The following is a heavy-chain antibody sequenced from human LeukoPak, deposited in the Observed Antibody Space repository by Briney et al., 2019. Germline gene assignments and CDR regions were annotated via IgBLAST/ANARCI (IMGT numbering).Heavy chain of an antibody. V-gene: IGHV3-23*01. CDR3: TKDRRQWVVPYFDS. CDR2: ISSGGNT. J-gene: IGHJ4*02. CDR1: GFTFSTYA. D-gene: IGHD6-19*01. Sequence: GGSLRLSCAASGFTFSTYAMSWVRHTPGQGLEWVSCISSGGNTKYTDSVKGRFTVSRDNSKNTLHLQMDSLRAEDTAIYYCTKDRRQWVVPYFDSWGQGTVVTVSS.